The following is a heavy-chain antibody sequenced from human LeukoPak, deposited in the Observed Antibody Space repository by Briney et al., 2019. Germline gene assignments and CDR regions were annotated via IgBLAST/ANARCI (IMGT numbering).Heavy chain of an antibody. J-gene: IGHJ6*03. V-gene: IGHV3-20*04. D-gene: IGHD6-19*01. CDR2: INWNGGST. CDR3: ARSPVADYYYYYYMDV. Sequence: GGSLRLSCAASGFTFDDYGMSWVRHAPGKGLEWVSGINWNGGSTGYADSVKGRFTISRDNAKNSLYLQMNSPRAEDTALYYCARSPVADYYYYYYMDVWGKGTTVTVSS. CDR1: GFTFDDYG.